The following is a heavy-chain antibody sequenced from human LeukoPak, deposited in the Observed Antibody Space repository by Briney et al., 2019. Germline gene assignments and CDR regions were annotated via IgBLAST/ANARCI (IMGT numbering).Heavy chain of an antibody. D-gene: IGHD3-16*01. V-gene: IGHV6-1*01. Sequence: SQTLSLTCALSGDSVSSNSAAWNWFRQSPSRGLEWLGRTYYSSKWYNDYAVSVKSRITINPDTSKNQFSLHLNSVPPEDTAVYYCARRRYYAYTGYFDFWGQGTLVTVSS. CDR1: GDSVSSNSAA. CDR2: TYYSSKWYN. J-gene: IGHJ5*01. CDR3: ARRRYYAYTGYFDF.